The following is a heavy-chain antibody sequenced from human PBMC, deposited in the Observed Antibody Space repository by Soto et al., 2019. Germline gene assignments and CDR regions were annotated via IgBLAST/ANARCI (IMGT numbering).Heavy chain of an antibody. V-gene: IGHV3-21*01. Sequence: SLRLSCAASGFTFIIYSMNWVRQAPGKGLEWVSSISSSSSYIYYADSVKGRFTISRDNAKNSLYLQMNSLRAEDTAVYYCARAQYCSSTSCYTGGAFDIWGKGTMVTVSS. D-gene: IGHD2-2*02. CDR3: ARAQYCSSTSCYTGGAFDI. CDR1: GFTFIIYS. J-gene: IGHJ3*02. CDR2: ISSSSSYI.